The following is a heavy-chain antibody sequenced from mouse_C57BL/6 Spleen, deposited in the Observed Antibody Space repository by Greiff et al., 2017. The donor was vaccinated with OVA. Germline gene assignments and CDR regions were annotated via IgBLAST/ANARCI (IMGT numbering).Heavy chain of an antibody. V-gene: IGHV5-4*03. Sequence: EVNVVESGGGLVKPGGSLKLSCAASGFTFSSYAMSWVRQTPEKRLEWVATISDGGSYTYYPDNVKGRFTISRDNAKNNLYLQMSHLKSEDTAMYYCARNYYEDYAMDYWGQGTSVTVSS. CDR2: ISDGGSYT. CDR1: GFTFSSYA. CDR3: ARNYYEDYAMDY. D-gene: IGHD2-4*01. J-gene: IGHJ4*01.